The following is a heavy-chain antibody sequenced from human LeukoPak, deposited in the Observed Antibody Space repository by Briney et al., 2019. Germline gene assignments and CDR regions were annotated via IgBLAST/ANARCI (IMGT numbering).Heavy chain of an antibody. D-gene: IGHD4-17*01. Sequence: GSLRLSCAASGFTFSIYSMNWVRQAPGKGLEWVSSIGGTSSSLYYAESVRGRFTISRDNARNSLYLQMNSLRAEDTAVYYCAKEAGQDYGALDAFDVWGQGTMDTVSS. CDR1: GFTFSIYS. J-gene: IGHJ3*01. CDR3: AKEAGQDYGALDAFDV. V-gene: IGHV3-21*01. CDR2: IGGTSSSL.